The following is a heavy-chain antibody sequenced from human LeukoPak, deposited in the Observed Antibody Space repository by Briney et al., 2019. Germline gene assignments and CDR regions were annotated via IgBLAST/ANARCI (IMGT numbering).Heavy chain of an antibody. V-gene: IGHV4-59*01. CDR3: TRVGGIRLHMYYYYMDV. CDR1: GGSISSYY. D-gene: IGHD3-16*01. J-gene: IGHJ6*03. Sequence: SETLSLTCTVSGGSISSYYWSWIRQPPGKGLEWIGYIYYSGSTNYNPSLKSRVTISVDTSKNQFSLKLSSVTAADTAVYYCTRVGGIRLHMYYYYMDVWGKGTTVTVSS. CDR2: IYYSGST.